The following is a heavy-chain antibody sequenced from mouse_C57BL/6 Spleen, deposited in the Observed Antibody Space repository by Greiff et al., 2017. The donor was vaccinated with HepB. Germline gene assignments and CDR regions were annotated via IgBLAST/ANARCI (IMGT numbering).Heavy chain of an antibody. V-gene: IGHV3-8*01. CDR2: ISYSGST. J-gene: IGHJ3*01. CDR3: ASSSLPLAWFAY. Sequence: EVKLQESGPGLAKPSQTLSLTCSVTGYSITSDYWNWIRKFPGNKLEYMGYISYSGSTYYNLYLKSRISITRDTSKNQYYLQLNSVTTEDTATDYCASSSLPLAWFAYWGQGTLVTVAA. D-gene: IGHD2-1*01. CDR1: GYSITSDY.